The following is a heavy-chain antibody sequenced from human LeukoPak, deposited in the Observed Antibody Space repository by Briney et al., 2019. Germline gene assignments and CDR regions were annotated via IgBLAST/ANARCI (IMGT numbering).Heavy chain of an antibody. CDR1: GASITSYF. J-gene: IGHJ3*01. CDR3: ARDTRGAFDL. CDR2: MYYSGNT. Sequence: SETLSLTCTVSGASITSYFWSWIRQPPGKGLEWIAHMYYSGNTNYNPSLKSRVIISVDKSKNQLSLNLSSVTAADTAVYYCARDTRGAFDLWGQGTMVTVSS. D-gene: IGHD2-2*01. V-gene: IGHV4-59*01.